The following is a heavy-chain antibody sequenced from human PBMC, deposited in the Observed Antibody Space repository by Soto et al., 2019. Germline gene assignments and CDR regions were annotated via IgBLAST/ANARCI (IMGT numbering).Heavy chain of an antibody. V-gene: IGHV4-59*01. D-gene: IGHD6-13*01. CDR3: ARGYSSSWYFWFDP. CDR1: GGSISIYY. J-gene: IGHJ5*02. Sequence: SDTLSLTCTVSGGSISIYYWSWIRQPPGKGLEWIGYIYYSGSTNYNPSLKSRVTISVDTSKNQFSLKLSSVTAAGTAVYYCARGYSSSWYFWFDPWGQGTLVTVSS. CDR2: IYYSGST.